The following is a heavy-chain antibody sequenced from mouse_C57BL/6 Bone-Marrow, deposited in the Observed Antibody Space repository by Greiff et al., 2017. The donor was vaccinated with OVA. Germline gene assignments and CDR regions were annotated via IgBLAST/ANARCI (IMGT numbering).Heavy chain of an antibody. CDR1: GYTFTSYW. Sequence: QVQLQQPGAELVRPGSSVTLSCKASGYTFTSYWLDWVKQRPGPGLDWIGTIYPSASDTHYHQKFKDTATFTVDTSSSTAYMQLSSLTSEDSAVYYCARWVYYYGSSWDCEVWGTGTTGTVAS. V-gene: IGHV1-61*01. D-gene: IGHD1-1*01. CDR2: IYPSASDT. J-gene: IGHJ1*03. CDR3: ARWVYYYGSSWDCEV.